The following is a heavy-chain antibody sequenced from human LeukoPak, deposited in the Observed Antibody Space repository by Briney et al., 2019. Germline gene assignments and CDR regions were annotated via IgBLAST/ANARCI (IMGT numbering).Heavy chain of an antibody. CDR2: ISWNSGSR. CDR1: GFTFDDYA. J-gene: IGHJ3*02. CDR3: ARVYTFGQPDAFDI. Sequence: GGSLRLSCAASGFTFDDYAMHWVRQAPGKGLEWVSGISWNSGSRGYADSVKGRFTISRDNAKNSLYLQMNSLRAEDTALYYCARVYTFGQPDAFDIWGQGTMVTVSS. V-gene: IGHV3-9*01. D-gene: IGHD2/OR15-2a*01.